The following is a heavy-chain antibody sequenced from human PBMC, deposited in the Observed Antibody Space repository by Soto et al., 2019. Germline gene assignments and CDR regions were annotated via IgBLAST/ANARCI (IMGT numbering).Heavy chain of an antibody. J-gene: IGHJ4*03. CDR1: GFTFGSYA. D-gene: IGHD1-1*01. CDR3: AKDPPQTGTTFDY. Sequence: GGSLRLSCAASGFTFGSYAMSWVRQAPGKGLEWVSTINNSGGSTYYPDSVKGRFTISRDNSKNTLYLQMNSLRADDTAVYYCAKDPPQTGTTFDYWGQGTTVTVSS. V-gene: IGHV3-23*01. CDR2: INNSGGST.